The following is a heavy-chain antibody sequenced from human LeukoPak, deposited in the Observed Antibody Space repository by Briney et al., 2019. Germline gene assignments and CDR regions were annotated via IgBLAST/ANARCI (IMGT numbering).Heavy chain of an antibody. CDR2: INHSGST. J-gene: IGHJ5*02. Sequence: SETLSLTCTVSGGSISSSSYYWSWIRQPPGKGLEWIGEINHSGSTNYNPSLKSRVTMSVDTSKNQFSLKLSSVTAADTAVYYCARKSNIVVVPAAGPPNWFDPWGQGTLVTVSS. CDR1: GGSISSSSYY. CDR3: ARKSNIVVVPAAGPPNWFDP. D-gene: IGHD2-2*01. V-gene: IGHV4-39*07.